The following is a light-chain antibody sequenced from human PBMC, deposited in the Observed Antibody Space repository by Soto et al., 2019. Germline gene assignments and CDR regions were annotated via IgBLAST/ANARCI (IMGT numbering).Light chain of an antibody. CDR3: GAWDESLNGYV. CDR2: EVT. J-gene: IGLJ1*01. CDR1: RRDVGGYNY. V-gene: IGLV2-14*01. Sequence: QSVLTQPASVSGSPGQSITISCTGTRRDVGGYNYVSWYQQYPGKSPKLLIYEVTHRPSGVSNRFSGSKSGNTASLTISGLQSGDEADYYCGAWDESLNGYVFGTGTKVTVL.